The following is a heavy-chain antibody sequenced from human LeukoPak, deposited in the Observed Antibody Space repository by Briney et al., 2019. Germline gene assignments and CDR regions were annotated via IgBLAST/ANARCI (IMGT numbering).Heavy chain of an antibody. V-gene: IGHV4-61*10. CDR1: GGSISSGSYY. J-gene: IGHJ4*02. CDR3: ASGYSYGPPNGY. Sequence: SQTLSLTCTVSGGSISSGSYYWSWIRQPAGKGLEWIGYIYYSGSTNYNPSLKSRVTISVDTSKNQFSLKLSSVTAADTAVYYCASGYSYGPPNGYWGQGTLVTVSS. CDR2: IYYSGST. D-gene: IGHD5-18*01.